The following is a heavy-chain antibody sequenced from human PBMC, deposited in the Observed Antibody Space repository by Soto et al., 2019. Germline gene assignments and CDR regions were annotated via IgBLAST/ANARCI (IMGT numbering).Heavy chain of an antibody. CDR1: GYTFTGYY. CDR2: INPNSGGT. CDR3: ASRSRADYYDSSGYPNI. Sequence: ASVKVSCKASGYTFTGYYMHWVRQAPGQGLEWMGWINPNSGGTNYAQKFQGRVTMTRDTSISTAYMELSRLRSDDTAVYYCASRSRADYYDSSGYPNIWGQGTMVTV. J-gene: IGHJ3*02. V-gene: IGHV1-2*02. D-gene: IGHD3-22*01.